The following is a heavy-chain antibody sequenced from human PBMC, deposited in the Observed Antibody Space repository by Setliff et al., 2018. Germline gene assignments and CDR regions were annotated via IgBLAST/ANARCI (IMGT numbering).Heavy chain of an antibody. CDR3: ASRPSAEFFDY. V-gene: IGHV4-39*07. Sequence: SETLSLTCTVPGGSISSISYYWGWIRQPPGKGLEWIGTVYDSGTTYYNPSLKSRVTFSVDKSKNQFSLKLTSVTAADTAVYYCASRPSAEFFDYWGQGTVVTVSS. CDR2: VYDSGTT. CDR1: GGSISSISYY. J-gene: IGHJ4*02. D-gene: IGHD6-25*01.